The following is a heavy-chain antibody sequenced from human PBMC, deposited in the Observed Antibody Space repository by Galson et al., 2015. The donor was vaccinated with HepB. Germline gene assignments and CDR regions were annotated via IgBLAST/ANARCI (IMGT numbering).Heavy chain of an antibody. CDR2: IIAGNGNT. V-gene: IGHV1-3*01. J-gene: IGHJ5*02. D-gene: IGHD2-15*01. Sequence: SVKVSCKASGYTFTTYGMHWVRQAPGQRLEWMGWIIAGNGNTKYSQKLQGRVTITRDTSASTAYMELSSLRSEDTAVYYCAREGYGSVVAASDNWFDPWGQGTLVTVSS. CDR1: GYTFTTYG. CDR3: AREGYGSVVAASDNWFDP.